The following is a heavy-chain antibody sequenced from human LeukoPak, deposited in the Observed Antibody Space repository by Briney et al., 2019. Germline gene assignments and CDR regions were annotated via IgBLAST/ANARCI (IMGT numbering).Heavy chain of an antibody. J-gene: IGHJ3*02. V-gene: IGHV3-21*01. CDR2: ISSSTTYI. CDR1: GFTFGSFS. Sequence: GGSLRLSCAASGFTFGSFSMHWVRQAPGKGLEWVSSISSSTTYIYYADSLKGRFTISRDSAKNSLYLQMNSLRAEDTAVYYCARAGKVSTVPDAFDIWGQGTMVTVSS. D-gene: IGHD5/OR15-5a*01. CDR3: ARAGKVSTVPDAFDI.